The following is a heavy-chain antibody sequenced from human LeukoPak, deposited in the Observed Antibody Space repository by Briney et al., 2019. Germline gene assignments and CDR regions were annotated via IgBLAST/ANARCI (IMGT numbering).Heavy chain of an antibody. V-gene: IGHV3-23*01. J-gene: IGHJ4*02. Sequence: QPGGSLRLSCAASGFTFSSYAMSWVRQAPGKGLEWVSAISGSGGSTYYADSVKGRFTISRDNSKNTLYLQTNSLRAEDTAVYYCAGGQDYSNYYFDYWGQGTLVTVSS. CDR2: ISGSGGST. D-gene: IGHD4-11*01. CDR1: GFTFSSYA. CDR3: AGGQDYSNYYFDY.